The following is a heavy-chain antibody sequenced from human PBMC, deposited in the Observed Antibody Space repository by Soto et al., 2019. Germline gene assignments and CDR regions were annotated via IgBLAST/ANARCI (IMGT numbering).Heavy chain of an antibody. Sequence: EVQLVESGGGLVQPGGSLRLSCAASGFTVSSNYMSWVRQAPGKGLEWVSVIYSGGSTYYADSVKGRFTISRDNSKNTLYLQMNSLRAEDTAVYYCAREGYCSGGSCLDAFDIRGQGTMVTVSS. V-gene: IGHV3-66*01. J-gene: IGHJ3*02. CDR3: AREGYCSGGSCLDAFDI. CDR2: IYSGGST. D-gene: IGHD2-15*01. CDR1: GFTVSSNY.